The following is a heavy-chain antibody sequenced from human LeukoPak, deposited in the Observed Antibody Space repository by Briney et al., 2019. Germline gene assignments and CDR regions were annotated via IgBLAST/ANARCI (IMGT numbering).Heavy chain of an antibody. CDR1: GGTFSSYA. Sequence: SVKVSCKASGGTFSSYAISCVRQAPGQGLEWMGGIIPIFGTANYAQKFQGRVTITADESTSTAYMELSSLRSEDTAVYYCARDRGYGDYAQGGFFDYWGQGTLVTVSS. D-gene: IGHD4-17*01. CDR3: ARDRGYGDYAQGGFFDY. CDR2: IIPIFGTA. J-gene: IGHJ4*02. V-gene: IGHV1-69*13.